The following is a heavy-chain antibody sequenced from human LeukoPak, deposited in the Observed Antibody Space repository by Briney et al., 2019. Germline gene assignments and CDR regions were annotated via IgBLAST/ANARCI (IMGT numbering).Heavy chain of an antibody. V-gene: IGHV3-23*01. CDR2: VSGGGSEK. Sequence: GGSLRLSCAASGFIFNNYAMSWVRQTPGAGLEWVSTVSGGGSEKNYADSVKGRFTISRDNSRNTLYLQMNSLRAEDTAVYYCAKEGGQWLVLPKNYFDYWGQGTLVTVSS. D-gene: IGHD6-19*01. J-gene: IGHJ4*02. CDR3: AKEGGQWLVLPKNYFDY. CDR1: GFIFNNYA.